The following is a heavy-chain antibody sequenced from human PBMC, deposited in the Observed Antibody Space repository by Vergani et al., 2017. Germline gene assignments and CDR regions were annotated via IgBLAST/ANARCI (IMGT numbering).Heavy chain of an antibody. CDR2: IYSSGCT. J-gene: IGHJ5*02. D-gene: IGHD6-19*01. CDR3: AVAGRWNWFDP. CDR1: GGSISSSSYY. V-gene: IGHV4-39*07. Sequence: QLQLQESGPGLVKPSETLSLTCTVSGGSISSSSYYWGWIRQPPGKGLEWIGSIYSSGCTYYNPSLKSRVTISVDTSKNQFSLKLGSVTAADTAVYYCAVAGRWNWFDPWGQGTLVTVSS.